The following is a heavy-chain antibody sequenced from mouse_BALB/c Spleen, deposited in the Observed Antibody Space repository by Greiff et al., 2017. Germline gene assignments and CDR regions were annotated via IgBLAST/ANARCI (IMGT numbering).Heavy chain of an antibody. J-gene: IGHJ2*01. D-gene: IGHD2-10*02. V-gene: IGHV1-5*01. Sequence: EVQLQESGTVLARPGASVKMSCKASGYSFTSYWMHWVKQRPGQGLEWIGAIYPGNSDTSYNQKFKGKAKLTAVTSASTAYMVLSSLTSEDSAVYYCTRGEYGNWGYFDYGGQGTTLTVSS. CDR3: TRGEYGNWGYFDY. CDR1: GYSFTSYW. CDR2: IYPGNSDT.